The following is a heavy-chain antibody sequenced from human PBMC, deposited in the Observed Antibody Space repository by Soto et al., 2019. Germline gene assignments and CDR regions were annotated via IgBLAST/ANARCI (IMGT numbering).Heavy chain of an antibody. CDR3: ARVGRVRGVITAYYFDY. CDR2: INSDGSST. Sequence: GGSLRLSCAASGFTFSSYWMHWVRQAPGKGLVWVSRINSDGSSTSYADSVKGRFTISRDNAKNTLYLQMNSLRAEDTAVYYCARVGRVRGVITAYYFDYWGQGTLVTVSS. V-gene: IGHV3-74*01. D-gene: IGHD3-10*01. CDR1: GFTFSSYW. J-gene: IGHJ4*02.